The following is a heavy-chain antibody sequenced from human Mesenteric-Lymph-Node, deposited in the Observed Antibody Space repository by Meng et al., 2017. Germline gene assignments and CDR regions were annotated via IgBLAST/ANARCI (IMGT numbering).Heavy chain of an antibody. J-gene: IGHJ1*01. CDR3: ARDRVLDYYDPSRKGYFQH. CDR2: ISAYNGNT. D-gene: IGHD3-22*01. CDR1: GYTFTTYG. V-gene: IGHV1-18*01. Sequence: QVQPLQFGADVKKPGAPVKVSRQASGYTFTTYGITWVRQAPGQGLEWMGWISAYNGNTNYAQNLQGRVTMTTDTSTSTAFMELRSLTSDDTAVYYCARDRVLDYYDPSRKGYFQHWGQGTLVTVSS.